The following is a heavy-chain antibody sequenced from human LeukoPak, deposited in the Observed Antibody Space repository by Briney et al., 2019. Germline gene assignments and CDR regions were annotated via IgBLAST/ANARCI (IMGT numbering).Heavy chain of an antibody. J-gene: IGHJ6*03. CDR3: ARETSQKGAHYMDV. V-gene: IGHV4-61*01. CDR1: GYSISSGYY. Sequence: SETLSLTCTVSGYSISSGYYWGWIRQPPGNGLEWIGYIYYSGSTNYNPSLKSRVTISVDTSKNQFSLKLSSVTAADTAVYYCARETSQKGAHYMDVWGKGTTVTISS. D-gene: IGHD3-16*01. CDR2: IYYSGST.